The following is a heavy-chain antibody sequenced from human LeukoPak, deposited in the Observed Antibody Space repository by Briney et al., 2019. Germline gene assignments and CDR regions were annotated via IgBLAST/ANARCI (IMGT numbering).Heavy chain of an antibody. Sequence: GGSLRLSCAASGFTFSSYGMHWVRQDPVKGLEWVAVIWYDGSNKYYADSVKGRFTISRDNSKNTLYLQMNSLRAEDTAVYYCAREAYDILTGWIGGFDYWGQGTLVTVSS. D-gene: IGHD3-9*01. J-gene: IGHJ4*02. CDR1: GFTFSSYG. CDR3: AREAYDILTGWIGGFDY. V-gene: IGHV3-33*01. CDR2: IWYDGSNK.